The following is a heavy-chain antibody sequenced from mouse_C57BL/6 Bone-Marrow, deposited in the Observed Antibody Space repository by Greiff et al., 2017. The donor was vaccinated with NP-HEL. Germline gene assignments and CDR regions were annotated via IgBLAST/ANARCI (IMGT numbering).Heavy chain of an antibody. Sequence: QVQLKQSGAELVRPGTSVKVSCKASGYAFTNYLIEWVKQRPGQGLEWIGVINPGSGGTNYNEKFKGKATLTADKSSSTAYMQLSSLTSEDSAVYFCARGYYGSSSYYAMDYWGQGTSVTVSS. CDR1: GYAFTNYL. CDR2: INPGSGGT. CDR3: ARGYYGSSSYYAMDY. V-gene: IGHV1-54*01. J-gene: IGHJ4*01. D-gene: IGHD1-1*01.